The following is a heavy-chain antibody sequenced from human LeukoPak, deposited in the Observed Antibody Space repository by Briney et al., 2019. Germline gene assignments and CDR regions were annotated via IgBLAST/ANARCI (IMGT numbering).Heavy chain of an antibody. CDR2: IYTSGST. Sequence: SETLSLTCTVSGGSISSYYWSWIRQPAGKGLEWIGRIYTSGSTNYNPSLKSRVTMSVDTSKNQFSLKLSSVTAADTAVYYCARISSRYNWNYDFDYWGQGTLVTVSS. J-gene: IGHJ4*02. V-gene: IGHV4-4*07. CDR1: GGSISSYY. D-gene: IGHD1-7*01. CDR3: ARISSRYNWNYDFDY.